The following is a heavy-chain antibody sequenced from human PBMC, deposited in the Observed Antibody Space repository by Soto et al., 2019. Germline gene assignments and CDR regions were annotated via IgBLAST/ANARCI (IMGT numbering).Heavy chain of an antibody. V-gene: IGHV3-23*01. Sequence: GGSLRLSCAASGFTFSEYAMTWVRQAPGKGLEWVSVISGGGGSTYYADSVKGRFTISRDNSKNTLYLQMNSLRAEDTAVYYCARDAPDRSYNWNARWFDPWGQGTLVTVS. CDR3: ARDAPDRSYNWNARWFDP. D-gene: IGHD1-1*01. CDR2: ISGGGGST. J-gene: IGHJ5*02. CDR1: GFTFSEYA.